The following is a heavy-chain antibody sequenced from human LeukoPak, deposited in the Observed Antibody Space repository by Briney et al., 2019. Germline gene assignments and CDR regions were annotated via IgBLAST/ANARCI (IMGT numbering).Heavy chain of an antibody. CDR2: ICGSGGST. Sequence: PGASLRLSCAASGFTFSSYAMSWVRQGPGKGLEWVSAICGSGGSTYYADSVKGRFTISRDNSKNTLHLQMDSLRADDTAVYHCAKTGGSVPAAISGWFDPWGQGTLVTVSS. CDR3: AKTGGSVPAAISGWFDP. CDR1: GFTFSSYA. J-gene: IGHJ5*02. V-gene: IGHV3-23*01. D-gene: IGHD2-2*01.